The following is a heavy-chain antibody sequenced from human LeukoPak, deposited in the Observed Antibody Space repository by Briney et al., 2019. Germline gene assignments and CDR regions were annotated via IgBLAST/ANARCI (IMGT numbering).Heavy chain of an antibody. Sequence: GGSLTLSCAASGFIFYDYWMNWVRQTPGKGLEWVAIIKQDGSEKFYVASVKGQFIISRDNGKNSVSLQMNSVTVEDTGVYYCVTGRGDLWGQGTLVTVSS. CDR3: VTGRGDL. V-gene: IGHV3-7*01. CDR2: IKQDGSEK. CDR1: GFIFYDYW. J-gene: IGHJ5*02.